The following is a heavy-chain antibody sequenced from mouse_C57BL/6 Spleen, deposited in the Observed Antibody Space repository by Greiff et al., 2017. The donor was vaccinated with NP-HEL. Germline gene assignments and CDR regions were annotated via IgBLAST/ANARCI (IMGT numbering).Heavy chain of an antibody. CDR1: GYTFTSYW. Sequence: QVQLQQPGAELVMPGASVKLSCKASGYTFTSYWMHWVKQRPGQGLEWIGEIDPSDSYTNYNQKFKGKSTLTVDKSSSTAYMQLSSLTSEDSAVYYCARGSSGGAWFAYWGQGTLVTVSA. D-gene: IGHD3-2*02. CDR2: IDPSDSYT. CDR3: ARGSSGGAWFAY. J-gene: IGHJ3*01. V-gene: IGHV1-69*01.